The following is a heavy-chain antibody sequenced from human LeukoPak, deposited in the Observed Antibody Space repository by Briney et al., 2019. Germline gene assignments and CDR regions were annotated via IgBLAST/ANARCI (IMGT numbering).Heavy chain of an antibody. D-gene: IGHD6-13*01. CDR3: AKDSVQQQQLFDY. Sequence: GGSLRLSCAASGFTFSSYGMHWVRQAPGKGLEWVAFIRYDGSNKYYADSVKGRFTISRDNSKNTLYLQMNSLRAEDTAVYYCAKDSVQQQQLFDYWGQGTLVTVSS. CDR2: IRYDGSNK. J-gene: IGHJ4*02. CDR1: GFTFSSYG. V-gene: IGHV3-30*02.